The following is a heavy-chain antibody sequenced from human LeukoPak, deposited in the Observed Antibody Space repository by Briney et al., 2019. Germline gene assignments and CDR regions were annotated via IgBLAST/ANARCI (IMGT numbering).Heavy chain of an antibody. CDR1: GYTFTSYY. CDR3: ARGRCSSTSCYGAYYYYYMDV. Sequence: ASVKVSCKASGYTFTSYYMHWVRQAPGQGLEWMGGIIPIFGTANYAQKFQGRVTITTDESTSTAYMELSSLRSEDTAVYYCARGRCSSTSCYGAYYYYYMDVWGKGTTVTVSS. CDR2: IIPIFGTA. D-gene: IGHD2-2*01. J-gene: IGHJ6*03. V-gene: IGHV1-69*05.